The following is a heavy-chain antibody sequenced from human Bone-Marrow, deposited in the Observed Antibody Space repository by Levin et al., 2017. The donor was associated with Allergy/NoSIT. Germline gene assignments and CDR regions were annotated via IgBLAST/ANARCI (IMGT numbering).Heavy chain of an antibody. V-gene: IGHV3-48*03. CDR1: GFTFSSYE. D-gene: IGHD2-21*02. Sequence: TGGSLRLSCAASGFTFSSYEMNWVRQAPGKGLEWVSYISSSGSTIYYADSVKGRFTISRDNAKNSLYLQMNSLRAEDTAVYYCARVAAVVVTAITSDYWGQGTLVTVSS. CDR2: ISSSGSTI. CDR3: ARVAAVVVTAITSDY. J-gene: IGHJ4*02.